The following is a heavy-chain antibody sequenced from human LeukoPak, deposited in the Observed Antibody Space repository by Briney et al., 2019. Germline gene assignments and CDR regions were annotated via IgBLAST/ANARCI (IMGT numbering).Heavy chain of an antibody. CDR3: ARDQSHGIAAVGPPLDC. CDR2: INPGIGNT. D-gene: IGHD6-13*01. V-gene: IGHV1-3*01. J-gene: IGHJ4*02. CDR1: GYTFTTHA. Sequence: ASVKVSCKASGYTFTTHAIHWVRPAPGQRLEWMGWINPGIGNTKSSQKFQGRVTITRDTSASTAYMELSSLRSEDTAVYYCARDQSHGIAAVGPPLDCWGQGTLVTVSS.